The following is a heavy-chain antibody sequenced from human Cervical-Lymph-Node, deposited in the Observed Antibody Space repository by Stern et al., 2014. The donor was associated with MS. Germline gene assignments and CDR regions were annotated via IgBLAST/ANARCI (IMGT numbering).Heavy chain of an antibody. D-gene: IGHD3-22*01. CDR3: ASRITDYYDSSGYLN. V-gene: IGHV3-30-3*01. J-gene: IGHJ4*02. CDR2: ISYDGSNK. CDR1: GFTFSTYA. Sequence: VQLVESGGGVVKPGRSLRLSCAASGFTFSTYAMHWVRQAPGKGLEWVAVISYDGSNKYYADSVKGRFNISRDNSKNTLYLQMNSLRAEDTAVYYCASRITDYYDSSGYLNWGQGTLVTVSS.